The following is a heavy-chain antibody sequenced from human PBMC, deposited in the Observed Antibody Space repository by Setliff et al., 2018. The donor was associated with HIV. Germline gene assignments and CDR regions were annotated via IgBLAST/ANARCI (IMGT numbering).Heavy chain of an antibody. Sequence: ASETLSLTCAVYGGPLSGHYWSWIRQPPGQGLEWIGETSHSGKTNYNPSLKSRVTISVDTSKNLFSLKLTSVTAADTAVYYCVTSSSWSSRLNFWGPGMLVTVSS. J-gene: IGHJ4*02. V-gene: IGHV4-34*01. CDR3: VTSSSWSSRLNF. CDR2: TSHSGKT. CDR1: GGPLSGHY. D-gene: IGHD2-2*01.